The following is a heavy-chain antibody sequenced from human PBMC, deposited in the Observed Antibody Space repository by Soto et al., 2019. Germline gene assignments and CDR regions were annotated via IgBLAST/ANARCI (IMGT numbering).Heavy chain of an antibody. CDR2: ISAYNGNT. V-gene: IGHV1-18*01. Sequence: QVQLVQSGAEVKKPGASVKVSCKASGYTFTSYGISWVRQAPGQGLEWMGWISAYNGNTNYAQKLQGRVTMTTDTSTSTAYMELRRLRSDDTAVYYCARDRRLLHARPGNAFDIWGQGTMVTVSS. CDR3: ARDRRLLHARPGNAFDI. CDR1: GYTFTSYG. J-gene: IGHJ3*02. D-gene: IGHD2-15*01.